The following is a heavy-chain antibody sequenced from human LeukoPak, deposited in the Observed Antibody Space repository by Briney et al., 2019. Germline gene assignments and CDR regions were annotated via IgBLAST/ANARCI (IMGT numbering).Heavy chain of an antibody. CDR1: GFTFSSYA. Sequence: GGSLRLSCAASGFTFSSYAMSWVRQAPGKGLEWVANIKQDGSEKYFVDSVKGRFTISRDNAKNSLDLQMNSLRTEDTAVYYCARGNLRGFDYWGQGTLVTVSS. J-gene: IGHJ4*02. V-gene: IGHV3-7*01. CDR2: IKQDGSEK. CDR3: ARGNLRGFDY.